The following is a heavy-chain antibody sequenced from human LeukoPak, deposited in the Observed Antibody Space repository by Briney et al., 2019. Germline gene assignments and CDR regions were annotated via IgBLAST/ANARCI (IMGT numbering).Heavy chain of an antibody. V-gene: IGHV4-59*01. CDR1: GGSISNYY. D-gene: IGHD5-18*01. J-gene: IGHJ4*02. CDR3: ARGALDTKTRFDY. CDR2: IYYSGST. Sequence: PSETLSLTCTVSGGSISNYYWSWIRQPPGKGLEWIGYIYYSGSTKYNPSLKSRVTISVDASKNPFSLRLSSLTAADTAVYYCARGALDTKTRFDYWGQGTLVTVSS.